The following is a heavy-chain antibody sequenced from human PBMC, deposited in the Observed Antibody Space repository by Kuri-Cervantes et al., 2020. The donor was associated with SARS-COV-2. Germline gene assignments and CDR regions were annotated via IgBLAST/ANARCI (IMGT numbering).Heavy chain of an antibody. J-gene: IGHJ4*02. D-gene: IGHD3-3*01. CDR3: ARDRHDFLSGYYGGLDY. CDR2: INSDVSSA. V-gene: IGHV3-74*01. Sequence: GESLKISCAASGFTFSSYWMHWVRQAPGKGLVWVSRINSDVSSASYADSVKGRFTISRDNAKNTLYLQMNSLRAEDTAVYYCARDRHDFLSGYYGGLDYWGQGTLVTVSS. CDR1: GFTFSSYW.